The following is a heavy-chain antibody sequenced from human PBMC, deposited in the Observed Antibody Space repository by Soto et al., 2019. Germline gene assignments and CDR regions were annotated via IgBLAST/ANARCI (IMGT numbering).Heavy chain of an antibody. CDR3: ARHRSGTATYYYYNMDV. Sequence: SETLSLTCDVSGGSISRSSFYWGWIRQPPGKGLEWIGNFHHSGTTHYNPSLKSRVTISVDTSKNQFSLKLSSVTAAYAAMYYCARHRSGTATYYYYNMDVWGKGTTVTVSS. V-gene: IGHV4-39*01. J-gene: IGHJ6*03. D-gene: IGHD1-7*01. CDR1: GGSISRSSFY. CDR2: FHHSGTT.